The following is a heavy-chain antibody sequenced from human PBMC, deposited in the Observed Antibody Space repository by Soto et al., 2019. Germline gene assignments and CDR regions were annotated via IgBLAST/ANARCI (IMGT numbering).Heavy chain of an antibody. J-gene: IGHJ6*02. CDR2: IYISWST. V-gene: IGHV4-4*07. Sequence: SETLSLTCTVSGGSLSSYYWNWIRQPAGKGLEWIGRIYISWSTNYNPSLKSRVTMSVDTSKNQFSLKLSSVTAADTAVYYCARDNQQPEEYYYGLDVWGQGTTVTVPS. CDR3: ARDNQQPEEYYYGLDV. D-gene: IGHD6-13*01. CDR1: GGSLSSYY.